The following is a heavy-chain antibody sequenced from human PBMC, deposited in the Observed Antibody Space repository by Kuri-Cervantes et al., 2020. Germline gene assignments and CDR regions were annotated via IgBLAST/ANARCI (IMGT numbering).Heavy chain of an antibody. J-gene: IGHJ4*02. CDR2: MNPNSGNT. CDR1: GGTFSSYA. D-gene: IGHD6-6*01. V-gene: IGHV1-8*02. CDR3: ARGARFPDS. Sequence: ASVKVSCKASGGTFSSYAISWVRQAPGQGLEWMGWMNPNSGNTGYAQKFQGRVTMTRNTSISTAYMELSSLRSDDTAVYYCARGARFPDSWGQGSLVTVSS.